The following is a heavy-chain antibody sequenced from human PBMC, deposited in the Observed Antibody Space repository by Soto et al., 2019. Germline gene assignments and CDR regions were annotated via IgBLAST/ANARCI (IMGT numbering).Heavy chain of an antibody. Sequence: SETLSLPCAVYGGSFSGYYWSWIRQPPGKGLEWIGEINHSGSTNYNPSLKSRVTISVDTSKNQFSLKLSSVTAADTAVYYCARRYMVRGVSQRYYYYYYMDVWGKGTTVTVSS. D-gene: IGHD3-10*01. CDR1: GGSFSGYY. CDR3: ARRYMVRGVSQRYYYYYYMDV. V-gene: IGHV4-34*01. J-gene: IGHJ6*03. CDR2: INHSGST.